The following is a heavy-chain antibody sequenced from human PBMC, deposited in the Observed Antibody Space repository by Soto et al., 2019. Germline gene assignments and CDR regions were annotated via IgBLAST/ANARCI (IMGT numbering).Heavy chain of an antibody. D-gene: IGHD3-10*01. CDR3: ATDVAMVRGVTPNWFDP. V-gene: IGHV1-24*01. Sequence: ASVKVSCKVSGYTLTELSMHWVRQAPGKGLEWMGGFDPEDGETIYAQKFQGRVTMTEDTSTDTAYMELSSLRSEDTAVYYCATDVAMVRGVTPNWFDPWGQGTLVTVSS. CDR2: FDPEDGET. CDR1: GYTLTELS. J-gene: IGHJ5*02.